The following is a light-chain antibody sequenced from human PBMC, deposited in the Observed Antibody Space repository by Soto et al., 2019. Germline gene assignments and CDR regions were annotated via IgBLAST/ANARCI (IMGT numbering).Light chain of an antibody. V-gene: IGKV1-27*01. CDR3: QEHNGDLPVA. CDR1: QAIDQS. J-gene: IGKJ3*01. Sequence: DIQMTQSPSSLSASVGDRVTITCRSSQAIDQSLSWYQQKPGQVHKLLIYAASTLHSGVPSRFSGSGSGAHFTLNITALQPEDVATYYCQEHNGDLPVAFGPGTTVDV. CDR2: AAS.